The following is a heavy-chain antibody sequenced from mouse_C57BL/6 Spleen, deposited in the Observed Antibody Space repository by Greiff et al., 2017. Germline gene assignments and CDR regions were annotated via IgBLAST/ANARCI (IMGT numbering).Heavy chain of an antibody. J-gene: IGHJ3*01. CDR1: GFTFNTYA. D-gene: IGHD1-1*01. V-gene: IGHV10-3*01. Sequence: EAGGGLVQPKGSLKLSCAASGFTFNTYAMHWVRQAPGKGLEWVARIRSKSSNYATYYADSVKDRFNISRDDSQSMLYLQMNNLKTEDTAMYYCVRDLNYYGSSSFAYWGQGTLVTVSA. CDR2: IRSKSSNYAT. CDR3: VRDLNYYGSSSFAY.